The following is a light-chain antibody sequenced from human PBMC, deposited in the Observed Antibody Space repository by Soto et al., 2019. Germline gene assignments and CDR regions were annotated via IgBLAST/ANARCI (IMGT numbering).Light chain of an antibody. CDR1: TSDVGGYNY. Sequence: QSVLTQPPPASGSPGQSVTISCTGTTSDVGGYNYVSWYQQHPGKAPKVMIYEVIKRPSGVPDRFSGSKSGNTASLTVSGLQAEDEADYYCSSYAGSNNLVFGGGTKVTVL. CDR3: SSYAGSNNLV. V-gene: IGLV2-8*01. J-gene: IGLJ2*01. CDR2: EVI.